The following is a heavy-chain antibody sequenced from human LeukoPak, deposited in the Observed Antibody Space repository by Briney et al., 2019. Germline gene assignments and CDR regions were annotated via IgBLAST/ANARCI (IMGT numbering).Heavy chain of an antibody. J-gene: IGHJ4*02. D-gene: IGHD3-22*01. CDR3: ATSGAYYYDSSGYYPDPVFDY. Sequence: PSETLSLTCTVSGGSISSGDYYWSWIRQPPGKGLEWIGYIYYSGSTYYSPSLKSRVTISVDTSKNQFSLKLSSVTAADTAVYYCATSGAYYYDSSGYYPDPVFDYWGQGTLVTVSS. CDR2: IYYSGST. V-gene: IGHV4-30-4*01. CDR1: GGSISSGDYY.